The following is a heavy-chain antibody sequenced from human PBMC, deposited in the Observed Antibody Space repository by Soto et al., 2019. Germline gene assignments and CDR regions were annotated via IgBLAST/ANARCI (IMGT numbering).Heavy chain of an antibody. D-gene: IGHD2-2*01. CDR2: IIPILGIA. CDR1: GGTFSSYT. J-gene: IGHJ1*01. CDR3: ARGPVAMIVEAFQH. Sequence: QVQLVQSGAEVKKPGSSVKVSCKASGGTFSSYTISWVRQAPGQGLEWMGRIIPILGIANYAQKFQGRVTITADKSTSTAYMELSSLRSEDTAVYYCARGPVAMIVEAFQHWGQGTLVTVSS. V-gene: IGHV1-69*02.